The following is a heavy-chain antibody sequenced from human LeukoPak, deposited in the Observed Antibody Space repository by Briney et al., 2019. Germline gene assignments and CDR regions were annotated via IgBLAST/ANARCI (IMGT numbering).Heavy chain of an antibody. D-gene: IGHD6-13*01. CDR3: ARVGNKEYSSSWYRGDFDY. CDR2: ISAYNGNT. J-gene: IGHJ4*02. Sequence: ASVKVSCKASGYTFTSSGISWVRQAPGQGLEWMGWISAYNGNTNYAQKLQGRVTMTTDTSTSIAYMELRSLRSDDTAVYYCARVGNKEYSSSWYRGDFDYWGQGTLVTVSS. CDR1: GYTFTSSG. V-gene: IGHV1-18*01.